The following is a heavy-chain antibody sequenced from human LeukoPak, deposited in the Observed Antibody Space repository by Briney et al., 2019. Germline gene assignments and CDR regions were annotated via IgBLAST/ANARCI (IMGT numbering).Heavy chain of an antibody. V-gene: IGHV4-59*01. CDR1: GGSISSYY. Sequence: SETPSLTCTVSGGSISSYYWSWIRQPPGKGLEWIGYIYYSGSTNYNPSLKSRVTISVDTSKNQFSLKLSSVTAADTAVYYCASSVVVPAALHYWGQGTLVTVSS. J-gene: IGHJ4*02. CDR3: ASSVVVPAALHY. CDR2: IYYSGST. D-gene: IGHD2-2*01.